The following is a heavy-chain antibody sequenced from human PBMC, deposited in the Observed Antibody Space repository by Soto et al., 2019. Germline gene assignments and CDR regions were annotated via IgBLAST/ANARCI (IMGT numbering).Heavy chain of an antibody. CDR3: ARDVGPGYCSSTSCLTVYGMDV. D-gene: IGHD2-2*01. J-gene: IGHJ6*02. V-gene: IGHV1-3*01. CDR1: GYTFTSYA. Sequence: QVQLVQSGAEVKKPGASVKVSCKASGYTFTSYAMHWVLQAPGQRLEWMGWINAGNGNTKYSQKFQGRVTITRDTSTSTAYMELSSLRSEDTAMYYCARDVGPGYCSSTSCLTVYGMDVWGQGTTVTVSS. CDR2: INAGNGNT.